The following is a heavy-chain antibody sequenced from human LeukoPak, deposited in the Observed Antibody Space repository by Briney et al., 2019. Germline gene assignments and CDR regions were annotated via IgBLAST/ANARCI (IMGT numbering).Heavy chain of an antibody. Sequence: GSLRLSCTASGFAFNARWMTWVRQAPGKGLEWVANIKEDGSEKYYVDSVKGRFTISRDNAKNSVSLQMNSLRAEDTAVYYCARDGPTAYFDCWGQGTLVTVSS. D-gene: IGHD5-18*01. J-gene: IGHJ4*02. V-gene: IGHV3-7*01. CDR1: GFAFNARW. CDR3: ARDGPTAYFDC. CDR2: IKEDGSEK.